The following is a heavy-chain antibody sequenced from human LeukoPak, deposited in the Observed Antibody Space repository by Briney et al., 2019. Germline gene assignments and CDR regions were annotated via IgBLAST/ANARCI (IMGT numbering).Heavy chain of an antibody. CDR1: GGSFSGYY. CDR3: ARRVIVVVPAADLNWFDP. J-gene: IGHJ5*02. D-gene: IGHD2-2*01. CDR2: INHSGST. V-gene: IGHV4-34*01. Sequence: SETLSLTCAVYGGSFSGYYWGWIRQPPGKGLEWIGEINHSGSTNYNPSLKSRVTISVDTSKNQFSLKLSSVTAADTAVYYCARRVIVVVPAADLNWFDPWGQGTLVTVSS.